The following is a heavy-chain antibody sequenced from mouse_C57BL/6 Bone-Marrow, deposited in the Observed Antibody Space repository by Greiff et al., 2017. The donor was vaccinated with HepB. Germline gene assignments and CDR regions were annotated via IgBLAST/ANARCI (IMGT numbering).Heavy chain of an antibody. J-gene: IGHJ3*01. CDR2: IDPEDGET. D-gene: IGHD3-2*02. CDR1: GFNIKDYY. V-gene: IGHV14-2*01. Sequence: EVQLQQSGAELVKPGDSVKLSCTASGFNIKDYYMHWVKQRTEQGLEWIGRIDPEDGETNYAPKFQGKVTIPSDTTSNTAYLQLSSLTSEDTAVYYCARWGDSSGYRFAYWGQGTLVTVSA. CDR3: ARWGDSSGYRFAY.